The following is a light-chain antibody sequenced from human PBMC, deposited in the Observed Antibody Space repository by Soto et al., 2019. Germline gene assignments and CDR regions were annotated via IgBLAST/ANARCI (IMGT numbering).Light chain of an antibody. CDR1: QSVSTW. Sequence: DIQMTQSPSTLSASVGDRVTITCRASQSVSTWLAWYQQKPGKAPKLLIHKAYTLENGVPSRFSGSGSGTDFTLTISSLQLDDFATYYCHQYHIYPVTFGGGTKVEIK. J-gene: IGKJ4*01. CDR3: HQYHIYPVT. CDR2: KAY. V-gene: IGKV1-5*03.